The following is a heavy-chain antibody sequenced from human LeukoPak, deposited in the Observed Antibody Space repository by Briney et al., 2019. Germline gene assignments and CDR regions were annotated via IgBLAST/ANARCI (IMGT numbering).Heavy chain of an antibody. Sequence: SETLSLTCTVSGGSISSYYWSWIRQPAGKGLEWIGRIYTSGSTNYNPSLKSRVTMSVDTSKNQFSLKLSSVTAADTAVYYCARVSPYYDILTGQGAWFDPWGQGTLVTVSS. V-gene: IGHV4-4*07. CDR2: IYTSGST. J-gene: IGHJ5*02. CDR1: GGSISSYY. CDR3: ARVSPYYDILTGQGAWFDP. D-gene: IGHD3-9*01.